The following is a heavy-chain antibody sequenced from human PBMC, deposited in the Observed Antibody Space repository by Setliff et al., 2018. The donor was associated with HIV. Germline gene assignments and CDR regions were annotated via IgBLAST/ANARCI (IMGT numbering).Heavy chain of an antibody. CDR3: ARDHQTMLWLDY. Sequence: SVKVSCKASGYTFINYAMNWVRQAPGQGLEWMGGVTPILHTTNYAQKFQGRVTITADISTRTVYMELSSLTSEDTAIYYCARDHQTMLWLDYWGQGTLVTVSS. CDR1: GYTFINYA. D-gene: IGHD2-21*01. V-gene: IGHV1-69*10. CDR2: VTPILHTT. J-gene: IGHJ4*02.